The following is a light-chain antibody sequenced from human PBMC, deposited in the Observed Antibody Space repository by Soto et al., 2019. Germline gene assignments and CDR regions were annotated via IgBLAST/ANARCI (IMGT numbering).Light chain of an antibody. J-gene: IGKJ3*01. Sequence: DIQMTQSPSSLSASVGDRVTITCQASQDIRNSLNWYQQKPGKAPNLLISGASILESGVPSRFSGRGSVTDFSFTISSLQPEDIATYYCQQFDDLPFTFGPGTKLDLK. CDR1: QDIRNS. CDR3: QQFDDLPFT. CDR2: GAS. V-gene: IGKV1-33*01.